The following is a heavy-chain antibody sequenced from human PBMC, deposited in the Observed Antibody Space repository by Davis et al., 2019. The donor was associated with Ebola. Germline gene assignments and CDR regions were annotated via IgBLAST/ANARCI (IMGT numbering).Heavy chain of an antibody. D-gene: IGHD2-2*01. CDR1: GFTFSSYA. CDR2: ISYDGSNK. Sequence: GGSLRLSCAASGFTFSSYAMHWVRQAPGKGLEWVAVISYDGSNKYYADSVKGRFTISRDNSKNTLYLQMNSLRAEDTAVYYCARGYHLLYFDYWGQGTLVTVSS. CDR3: ARGYHLLYFDY. V-gene: IGHV3-30-3*01. J-gene: IGHJ4*02.